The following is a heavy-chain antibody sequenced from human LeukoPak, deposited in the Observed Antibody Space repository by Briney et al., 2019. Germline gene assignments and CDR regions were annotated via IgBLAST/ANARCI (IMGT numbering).Heavy chain of an antibody. CDR1: GFTFSSYD. CDR3: AREGGLGYGTSCWAYAFDI. J-gene: IGHJ3*02. CDR2: IGTAGDT. V-gene: IGHV3-13*01. Sequence: GGSLRLSCTASGFTFSSYDMHWVRQATGKGLEWVSAIGTAGDTYYPGSVKGQFTISRENAKNSLYLQMNSLRAGDTAVYYCAREGGLGYGTSCWAYAFDIWGQGTMVTVSS. D-gene: IGHD2-2*01.